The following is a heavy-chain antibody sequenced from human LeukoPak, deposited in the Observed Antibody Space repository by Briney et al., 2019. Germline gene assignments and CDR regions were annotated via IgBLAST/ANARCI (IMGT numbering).Heavy chain of an antibody. CDR2: ISSSSSYI. J-gene: IGHJ4*02. Sequence: GGSLRLSCAASGFTFSSYSMNWVRQAPGEGLEWVSSISSSSSYIYYADSVKGRFTISRDNAKNSLYLQMNSLRAEDTAVYYCARVRRYCSSTSCYTLDYWGQGTLVTVSS. V-gene: IGHV3-21*01. D-gene: IGHD2-2*01. CDR3: ARVRRYCSSTSCYTLDY. CDR1: GFTFSSYS.